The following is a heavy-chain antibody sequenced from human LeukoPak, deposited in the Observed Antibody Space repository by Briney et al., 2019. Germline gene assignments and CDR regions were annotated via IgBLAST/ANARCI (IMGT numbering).Heavy chain of an antibody. V-gene: IGHV4-59*01. D-gene: IGHD5/OR15-5a*01. Sequence: SETLSLTCSVSGGSIGSYHWSWIRQAPGKGLEWIGHIHYTWNAKYNPSLKSRVTISLDRSNNQFSLRLSSVTAADSAVYFCARVASKGGMDVWGQGTTVTVS. CDR3: ARVASKGGMDV. J-gene: IGHJ6*02. CDR2: IHYTWNA. CDR1: GGSIGSYH.